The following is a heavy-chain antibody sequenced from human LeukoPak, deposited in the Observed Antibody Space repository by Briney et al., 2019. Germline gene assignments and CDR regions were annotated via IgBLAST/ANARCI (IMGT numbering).Heavy chain of an antibody. Sequence: SETLSLTCTVSGGSITSYYWSWIRQPPGKGLEWIGYIYHSGNTNYNPSLKSRVTISVDTSKNQFSLKLSSVTAADTAVYYCARGKVGATDFDYWGQGTLVTVSS. CDR1: GGSITSYY. V-gene: IGHV4-59*12. D-gene: IGHD1-26*01. CDR2: IYHSGNT. CDR3: ARGKVGATDFDY. J-gene: IGHJ4*02.